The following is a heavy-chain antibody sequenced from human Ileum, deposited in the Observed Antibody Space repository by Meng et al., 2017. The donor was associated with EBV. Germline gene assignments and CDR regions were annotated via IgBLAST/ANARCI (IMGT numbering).Heavy chain of an antibody. CDR2: IYNSGST. J-gene: IGHJ2*01. CDR3: ARGQKGYFDL. CDR1: GGSISSSNYY. Sequence: QVQLEAAGPGLGKPLQTLSLTCTVSGGSISSSNYYWSWVREPPGKGLEWRGHIYNSGSTYYNPSLKSRITISVDTSKNQFSLKLSSVAAADTAVYYCARGQKGYFDLWGRDTLVTVSS. V-gene: IGHV4-30-4*01.